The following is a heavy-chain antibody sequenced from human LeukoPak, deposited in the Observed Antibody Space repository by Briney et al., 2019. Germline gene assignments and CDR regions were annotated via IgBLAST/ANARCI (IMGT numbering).Heavy chain of an antibody. J-gene: IGHJ4*02. V-gene: IGHV3-21*06. CDR3: ARVGGIAAAEGYYFDY. D-gene: IGHD6-13*01. CDR2: ISSGSTYI. CDR1: GFTVSTYS. Sequence: GGSLRLSCAASGFTVSTYSMNWVRQSPGRGLEWVSSISSGSTYIFYADSVKGRFTISRDNAKNSVYLQMNSLRAEDTAVYYCARVGGIAAAEGYYFDYWGQGILVTVSS.